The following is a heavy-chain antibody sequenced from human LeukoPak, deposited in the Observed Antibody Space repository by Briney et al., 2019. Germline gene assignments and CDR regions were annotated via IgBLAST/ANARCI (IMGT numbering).Heavy chain of an antibody. CDR2: IYYSGST. CDR1: GGSIISTSYF. CDR3: ARKVENDYSNHGWFDP. Sequence: SETLSLTCAVSGGSIISTSYFWGWIRQPPGKGLEWIGYIYYSGSTNYNPSLKSRVTISVDTSKNQFSLKLSSVTAADTAVYYCARKVENDYSNHGWFDPWGQGTLVTVSS. J-gene: IGHJ5*02. V-gene: IGHV4-61*05. D-gene: IGHD4-11*01.